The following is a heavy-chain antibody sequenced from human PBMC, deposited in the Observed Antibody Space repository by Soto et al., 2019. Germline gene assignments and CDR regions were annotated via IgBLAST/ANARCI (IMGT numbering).Heavy chain of an antibody. CDR3: ARVNRGVATIIWFDP. D-gene: IGHD5-12*01. CDR1: GGTFSSYA. V-gene: IGHV1-69*01. J-gene: IGHJ5*02. CDR2: IIPIFGTA. Sequence: QVQLVQSGAEVKKPGSSVKVSCKASGGTFSSYAISWVRQAPGQGLEWMGGIIPIFGTANYAQKFQGRVTITADEPTSTAYMERSSLRSEDTAVYSCARVNRGVATIIWFDPWGQGTLVTVSS.